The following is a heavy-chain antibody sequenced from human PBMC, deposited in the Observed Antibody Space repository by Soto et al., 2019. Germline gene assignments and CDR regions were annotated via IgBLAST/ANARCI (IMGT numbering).Heavy chain of an antibody. Sequence: PGGSLRLSCAGSGFIFSNSAFHWVRQAPGKGLEWVALISYDGNNKYYADSVKGRFTISRDNSKNTLYLQMHSLRADDTAVYYCARGVASYDRSGLFDYWGQGALVTISS. CDR2: ISYDGNNK. CDR3: ARGVASYDRSGLFDY. V-gene: IGHV3-30-3*01. J-gene: IGHJ4*02. D-gene: IGHD3-22*01. CDR1: GFIFSNSA.